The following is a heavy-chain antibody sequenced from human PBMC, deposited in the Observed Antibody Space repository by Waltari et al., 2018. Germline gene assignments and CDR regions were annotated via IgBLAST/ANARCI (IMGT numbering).Heavy chain of an antibody. CDR3: ARGWGYMDV. J-gene: IGHJ6*03. CDR1: GGSISNVY. V-gene: IGHV4-59*01. Sequence: QVQLQESGSGLVKPSETLSLTCTVSGGSISNVYWSWIRQPPGKGLEWIGYIYYTGSTNYNPSLQSRVTISIDTSKTQFSLKLSSMTAADTAVYYCARGWGYMDVWGKGTTVTVSS. CDR2: IYYTGST. D-gene: IGHD1-26*01.